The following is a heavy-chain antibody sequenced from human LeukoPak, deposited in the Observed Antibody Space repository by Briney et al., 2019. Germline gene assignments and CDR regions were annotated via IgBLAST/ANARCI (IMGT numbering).Heavy chain of an antibody. CDR3: ARGSTQYSSGWYGLDY. J-gene: IGHJ4*02. CDR2: VNSDGSST. V-gene: IGHV3-74*01. D-gene: IGHD6-19*01. Sequence: GGALRLSCPTSGFTLSSYWMHRVRQAQGKGLVYVSRVNSDGSSTTYADSVKGRFTISRDNAKNTLYLQINSLRAEDTAVYYCARGSTQYSSGWYGLDYWGQGTLVTVSS. CDR1: GFTLSSYW.